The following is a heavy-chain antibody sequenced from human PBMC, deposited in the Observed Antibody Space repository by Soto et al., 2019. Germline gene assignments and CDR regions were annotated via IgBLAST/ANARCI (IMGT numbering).Heavy chain of an antibody. CDR3: AQGWTGSSSWYDLDY. CDR1: GFTFSNFA. CDR2: ISNTGGST. D-gene: IGHD6-13*01. Sequence: EVQLWDSGGGLEQPGGSLGLSCAASGFTFSNFAMSWVRQAPGKGLEWVSTISNTGGSTYYADSVKGRFPIPRDNSESTLYLQMNSLRAEDTALYYCAQGWTGSSSWYDLDYWGQGTLVTVSS. V-gene: IGHV3-23*01. J-gene: IGHJ4*02.